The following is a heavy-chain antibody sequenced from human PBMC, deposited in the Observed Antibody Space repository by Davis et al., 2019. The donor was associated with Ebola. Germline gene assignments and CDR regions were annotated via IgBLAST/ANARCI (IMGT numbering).Heavy chain of an antibody. CDR1: GFTFSTYS. V-gene: IGHV3-48*02. CDR2: ISGSSSTI. Sequence: GESLKIPCAASGFTFSTYSMNWVRQAPGEGLEWVSYISGSSSTIYYADSVKGRFTISRDNAKNSLYLQMNSLRDEDTAVYYCASRHDYWGQGTLVTVSS. J-gene: IGHJ4*02. CDR3: ASRHDY.